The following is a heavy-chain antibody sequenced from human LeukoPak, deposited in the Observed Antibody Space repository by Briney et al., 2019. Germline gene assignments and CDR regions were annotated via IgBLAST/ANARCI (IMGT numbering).Heavy chain of an antibody. J-gene: IGHJ4*02. V-gene: IGHV3-9*01. CDR3: ARDRRIQLWLGESATFDY. CDR2: ISWNSGSI. D-gene: IGHD5-18*01. CDR1: GFTFDDYA. Sequence: PGGSLRLSCIASGFTFDDYAMHWVRQAPGKGLEWVSGISWNSGSIGYADSVKGRFTISRDNAKNSLHLQMNSLRLEDTALYYCARDRRIQLWLGESATFDYWGQGTLVTVSS.